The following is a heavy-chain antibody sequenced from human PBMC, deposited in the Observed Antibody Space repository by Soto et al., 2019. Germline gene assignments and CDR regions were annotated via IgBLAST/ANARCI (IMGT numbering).Heavy chain of an antibody. V-gene: IGHV4-59*08. CDR2: IYYSGTT. CDR3: ASRYGYSFDY. CDR1: GGSISSYY. Sequence: QVQLQESGPGLVKPSETLSLTCTVSGGSISSYYWSWIRQPPGKGLEWIGYIYYSGTTNYNPSLQSRVTISVDKSKNQLSLTLSSVTAADTAVYYCASRYGYSFDYWGQGTLVTVSS. D-gene: IGHD5-18*01. J-gene: IGHJ4*02.